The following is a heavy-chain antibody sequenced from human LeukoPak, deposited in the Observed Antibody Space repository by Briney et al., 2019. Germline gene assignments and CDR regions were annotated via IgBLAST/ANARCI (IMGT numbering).Heavy chain of an antibody. CDR3: AREYHRWEPGYFDY. CDR1: GYTFTCYY. D-gene: IGHD1-14*01. Sequence: GASVKVSCKASGYTFTCYYMHWVRPAPGQGLEWMGWINPNSGGTNYAQKFQGWVTMTRDTSISTAYMELSRLRSDDTAVYYCAREYHRWEPGYFDYWGQGTLVTVSS. V-gene: IGHV1-2*04. CDR2: INPNSGGT. J-gene: IGHJ4*02.